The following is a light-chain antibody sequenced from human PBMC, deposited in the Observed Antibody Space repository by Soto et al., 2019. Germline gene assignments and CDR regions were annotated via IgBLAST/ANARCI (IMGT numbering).Light chain of an antibody. CDR3: QQYGSSEII. Sequence: IVLTQSPGTLSLSPVERTTLSFRASQSISRYLAWYQQKPGQGPRLLIYGASSRATGTPDRFSGSGSGTDFTLTITRLEPEDFAVFYCQQYGSSEIIFGQGTRLEIK. CDR2: GAS. V-gene: IGKV3-20*01. CDR1: QSISRY. J-gene: IGKJ5*01.